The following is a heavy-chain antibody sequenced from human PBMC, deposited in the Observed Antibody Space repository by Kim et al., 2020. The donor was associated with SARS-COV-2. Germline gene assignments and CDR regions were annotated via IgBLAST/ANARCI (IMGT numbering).Heavy chain of an antibody. CDR1: GFTFSSYA. D-gene: IGHD2-2*01. J-gene: IGHJ1*01. CDR3: AKALYCSSTSCYSHLLDFQH. Sequence: GGSLRLSCAASGFTFSSYAMSWVRQAPGKGLEWVSAISGSGGSTYYADSVKGRFTISRDNSKNTLYLQMNSLRAEDTAVYYCAKALYCSSTSCYSHLLDFQHWGQGTLVTVSS. CDR2: ISGSGGST. V-gene: IGHV3-23*01.